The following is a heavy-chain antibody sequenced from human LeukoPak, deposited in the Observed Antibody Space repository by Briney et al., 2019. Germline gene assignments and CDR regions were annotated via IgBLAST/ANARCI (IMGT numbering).Heavy chain of an antibody. CDR2: ITGGGGST. CDR3: AKLSGYPGAY. J-gene: IGHJ4*02. D-gene: IGHD3-22*01. V-gene: IGHV3-23*01. CDR1: GFTFSSYA. Sequence: HTGGSLRLSCAASGFTFSSYAMSWVRQAPGKGLEWVSDITGGGGSTYYADSVKGRFTISRDNSKNTLYLQMNSLRAEDTAVYFCAKLSGYPGAYWGQGTLVTVSS.